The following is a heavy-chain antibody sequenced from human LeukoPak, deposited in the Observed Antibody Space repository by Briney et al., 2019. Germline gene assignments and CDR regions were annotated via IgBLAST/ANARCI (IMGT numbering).Heavy chain of an antibody. Sequence: GGSLRLSCAASGFIFNNFAMSWVRQAPGKGLEWVAVISYDGSNKYYADSVKGRFTISRDNSKNTLYLQMNSLRAEDTAVYYCARVGTQSIAAAGYYYYYYMDVWGKGTTVTVSS. CDR1: GFIFNNFA. V-gene: IGHV3-30*04. CDR3: ARVGTQSIAAAGYYYYYYMDV. CDR2: ISYDGSNK. D-gene: IGHD6-13*01. J-gene: IGHJ6*03.